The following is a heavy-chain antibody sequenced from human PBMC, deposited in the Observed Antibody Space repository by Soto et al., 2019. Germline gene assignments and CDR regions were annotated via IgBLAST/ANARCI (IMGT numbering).Heavy chain of an antibody. CDR1: AGSISGYY. Sequence: SESLSLNCTVSAGSISGYYWSWIRQPPGKELELIAYIFYDGSAYYNPSLKSRVTISVDTSKNQFSLKLTSVTAADTAVYYCAKVGRIATAGTWFDPWGQGMLVTVSS. V-gene: IGHV4-59*01. CDR2: IFYDGSA. CDR3: AKVGRIATAGTWFDP. D-gene: IGHD6-13*01. J-gene: IGHJ5*02.